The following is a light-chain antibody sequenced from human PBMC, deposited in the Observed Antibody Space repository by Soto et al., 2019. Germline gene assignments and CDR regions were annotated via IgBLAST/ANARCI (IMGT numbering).Light chain of an antibody. Sequence: QSALTQPRSVSGSPGQSVTISCTGTSSDVGGYNYVSWYQQHPGKAPKLMIYDVSKRPSGVPDRFSGSKSGNTASLTISGLQAEDEADYYCCSYAGSHWVFGGVTKLTVL. V-gene: IGLV2-11*01. J-gene: IGLJ3*02. CDR2: DVS. CDR1: SSDVGGYNY. CDR3: CSYAGSHWV.